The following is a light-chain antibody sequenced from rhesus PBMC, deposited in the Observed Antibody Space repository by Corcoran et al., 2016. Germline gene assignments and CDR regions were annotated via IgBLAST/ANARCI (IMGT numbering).Light chain of an antibody. J-gene: IGKJ4*01. CDR1: QRINNF. CDR3: QQYMRGPLT. V-gene: IGKV1-22*01. CDR2: RAS. Sequence: DIQMTQSPSSLSASIGDTVTISCRARQRINNFLAWYQQKPGNAPTLLIYRASPLQTGVPSRFSGSGSGTDFTLPITSLQSDDFTSYFCQQYMRGPLTFGGGTKVDLK.